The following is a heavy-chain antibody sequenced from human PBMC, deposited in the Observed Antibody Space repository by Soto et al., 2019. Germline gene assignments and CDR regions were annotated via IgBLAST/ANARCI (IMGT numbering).Heavy chain of an antibody. Sequence: EVQLVESGGGLVQPGGSLRLSCAASGFTFSNHWMHWVRQAPGKGPVWVSRINTDGSTTNYADSVKGRFTISRDNAKNTLYLQTNSLGAEDTAVYYCARDLGGYASHWGQGTLVTVSS. D-gene: IGHD3-16*01. CDR1: GFTFSNHW. CDR2: INTDGSTT. V-gene: IGHV3-74*01. CDR3: ARDLGGYASH. J-gene: IGHJ4*02.